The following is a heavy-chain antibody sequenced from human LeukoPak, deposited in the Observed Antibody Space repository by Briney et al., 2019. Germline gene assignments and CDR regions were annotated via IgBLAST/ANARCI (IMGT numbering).Heavy chain of an antibody. Sequence: GGSLRLSCAASGFTFSSYGMSWVRQAPGKGLEWVSSISSSSSYIYYADSVKGRFTISRDNAKNSLYLQMNSLRAEDTAVYYCAREAPVDNFDYWGQGTLVTVSS. D-gene: IGHD3/OR15-3a*01. CDR1: GFTFSSYG. J-gene: IGHJ4*02. V-gene: IGHV3-21*01. CDR3: AREAPVDNFDY. CDR2: ISSSSSYI.